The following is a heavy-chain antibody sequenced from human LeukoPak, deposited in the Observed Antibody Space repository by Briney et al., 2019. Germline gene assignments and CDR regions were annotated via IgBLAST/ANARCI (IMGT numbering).Heavy chain of an antibody. CDR1: GFTFSRHW. CDR2: ITNDGSST. J-gene: IGHJ4*02. V-gene: IGHV3-74*01. D-gene: IGHD1-14*01. CDR3: ATQQGGNPAY. Sequence: GGSLRLSCAASGFTFSRHWMHWVRQAPGKGLVWVSRITNDGSSTTYADSVKGRFTISRDNAKSMLYLQVNSLRAEDTAVYHCATQQGGNPAYWGQGTLVTVSS.